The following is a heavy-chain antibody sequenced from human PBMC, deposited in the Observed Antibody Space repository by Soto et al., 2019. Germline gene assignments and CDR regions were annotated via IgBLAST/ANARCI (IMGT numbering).Heavy chain of an antibody. D-gene: IGHD5-12*01. CDR2: INHSGTT. CDR1: GGAFSGYS. Sequence: QVQLQQWGAGLLKPSETLSLTGAVYGGAFSGYSWSWIRQPPGQGLEWIGEINHSGTTNYNPSLKSRVTIAVGTPTTQFSLQLSSVTAADTAVYSCARVGSRMATENIGYWGQGTLVTVSS. J-gene: IGHJ4*02. CDR3: ARVGSRMATENIGY. V-gene: IGHV4-34*01.